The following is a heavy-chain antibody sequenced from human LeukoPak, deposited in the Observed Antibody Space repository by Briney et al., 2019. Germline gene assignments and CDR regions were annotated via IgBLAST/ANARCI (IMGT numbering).Heavy chain of an antibody. CDR3: ARQYYYDSSGYFDY. J-gene: IGHJ4*02. CDR2: IYYSGSA. CDR1: GGSISRYY. D-gene: IGHD3-22*01. V-gene: IGHV4-59*08. Sequence: SETLSLTCTVSGGSISRYYWSWIRQPPGKGLEWIGYIYYSGSANYNPSLKSRVTISVDTSKNQSSLKLSSVTAADTAVYYCARQYYYDSSGYFDYWGQGTLVTVSS.